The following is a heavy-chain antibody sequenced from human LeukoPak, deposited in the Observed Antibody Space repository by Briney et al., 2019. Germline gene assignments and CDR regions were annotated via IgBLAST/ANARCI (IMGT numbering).Heavy chain of an antibody. CDR3: ARDRGSSGNNYYFDY. V-gene: IGHV4-59*01. CDR1: GGSISSYY. CDR2: IYNGGST. D-gene: IGHD6-19*01. J-gene: IGHJ4*02. Sequence: SETLSLTCTVSGGSISSYYWSWIRQPPGKGLERIGYIYNGGSTSYNPSLKSRVTISADTSKNQFSLKLSSVTAADTAVYYCARDRGSSGNNYYFDYWGQGTLVTVSS.